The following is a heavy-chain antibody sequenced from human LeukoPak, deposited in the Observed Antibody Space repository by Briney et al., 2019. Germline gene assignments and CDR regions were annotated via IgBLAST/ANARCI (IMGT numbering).Heavy chain of an antibody. J-gene: IGHJ4*02. Sequence: SETLSLTCTVSVGSLSGSSYSWGSIRQPPGKGLEWIGNINFSGRTYYNPSLKSRVTISVDTSKNQFSLKLNSVTAADTAIYHCARLVPEATSRDFDYWGQGAVVTVSS. CDR2: INFSGRT. D-gene: IGHD5-24*01. CDR1: VGSLSGSSYS. V-gene: IGHV4-39*01. CDR3: ARLVPEATSRDFDY.